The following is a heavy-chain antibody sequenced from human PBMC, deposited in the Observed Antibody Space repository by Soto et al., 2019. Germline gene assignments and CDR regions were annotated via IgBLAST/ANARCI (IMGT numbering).Heavy chain of an antibody. J-gene: IGHJ6*02. D-gene: IGHD1-26*01. CDR1: GFTLSSYG. CDR3: ARDRAGYSRGMEV. Sequence: GGSLRLSCAASGFTLSSYGMHWVRQAPGKGLEWVGLVSYDGNHKYYADSVKGRFTISRDNSKNTLDLQLNSLRAEDTAVYYCARDRAGYSRGMEVWGQGTTVTVSS. CDR2: VSYDGNHK. V-gene: IGHV3-30*03.